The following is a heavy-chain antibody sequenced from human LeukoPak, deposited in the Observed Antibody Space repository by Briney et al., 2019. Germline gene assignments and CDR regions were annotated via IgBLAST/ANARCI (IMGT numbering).Heavy chain of an antibody. CDR2: IYYSGST. CDR1: GGSISSSSYY. V-gene: IGHV4-39*01. J-gene: IGHJ5*02. Sequence: SETLSLTCTVSGGSISSSSYYWGWIRQPPGKGLEWIGSIYYSGSTYYNPSLKSRVTISVDTSKNQFSLKLSSVTAADTAVYYCASHRVVPEALGFDPWGQGTLVTVSS. CDR3: ASHRVVPEALGFDP. D-gene: IGHD2-2*01.